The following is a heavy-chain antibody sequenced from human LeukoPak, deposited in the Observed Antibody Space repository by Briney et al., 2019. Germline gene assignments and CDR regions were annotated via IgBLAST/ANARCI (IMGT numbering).Heavy chain of an antibody. Sequence: GGSLRLSCAASGFTFSSYWMSWVRQAPGKGLEWVANIKQDGSEKYYVDSVKGRFTISRDNAKNSLYLQMNSLRAGDTAVYYCAREIVVPAATYYYYGMDVWGQGTTVTVSS. D-gene: IGHD2-2*01. CDR2: IKQDGSEK. J-gene: IGHJ6*02. V-gene: IGHV3-7*01. CDR1: GFTFSSYW. CDR3: AREIVVPAATYYYYGMDV.